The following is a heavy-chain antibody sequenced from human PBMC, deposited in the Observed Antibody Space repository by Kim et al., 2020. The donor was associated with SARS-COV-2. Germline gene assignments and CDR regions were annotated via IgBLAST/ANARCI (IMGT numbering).Heavy chain of an antibody. J-gene: IGHJ6*02. Sequence: SETLSLTCAVYGGSFSGYYWSWIRQPPGKGLEWIGEINHSGSTNYNPSLKSRVTISVDTSKNQFSLKLSSVTAADTAVYYCARGLSQKIEQLAPTGAYYDYVWGSYPSRSYGMDVWGQGTTVTVSS. CDR2: INHSGST. D-gene: IGHD3-16*02. CDR1: GGSFSGYY. CDR3: ARGLSQKIEQLAPTGAYYDYVWGSYPSRSYGMDV. V-gene: IGHV4-34*01.